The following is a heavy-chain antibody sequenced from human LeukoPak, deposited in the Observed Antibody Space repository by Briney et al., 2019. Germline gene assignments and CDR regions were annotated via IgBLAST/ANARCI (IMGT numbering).Heavy chain of an antibody. D-gene: IGHD5-12*01. CDR3: ARGGYSGKDYNN. CDR1: GGPMNTYY. J-gene: IGHJ4*02. V-gene: IGHV4-59*01. CDR2: IYHSGST. Sequence: SETLSLTCTVSGGPMNTYYWTWIRQPPGKGLEWIGYIYHSGSTKYNPSLKSRVTISVDTSKNQFSLNLSSVTAADTAVYYCARGGYSGKDYNNWGQGTLVTVSS.